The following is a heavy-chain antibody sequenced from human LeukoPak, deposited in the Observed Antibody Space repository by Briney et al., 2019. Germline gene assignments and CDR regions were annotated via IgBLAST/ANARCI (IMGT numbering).Heavy chain of an antibody. CDR1: GGSISNYY. CDR2: IYYSGGT. J-gene: IGHJ4*02. Sequence: SETLSLTCTVSGGSISNYYWSWIRQPPGRGLEWIGYIYYSGGTDYNPSLKSRVTISLDTSRNQFSLRLTSVTAADTAVYYCARAPLTTATSDYFDLWGLGTLVTVSS. CDR3: ARAPLTTATSDYFDL. D-gene: IGHD4-17*01. V-gene: IGHV4-59*08.